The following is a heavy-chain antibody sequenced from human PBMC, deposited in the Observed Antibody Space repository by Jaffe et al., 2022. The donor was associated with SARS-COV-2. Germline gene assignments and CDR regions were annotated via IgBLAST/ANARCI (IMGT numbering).Heavy chain of an antibody. CDR3: ARFGDHIMDV. CDR1: GGSFSGYY. V-gene: IGHV4-34*01. J-gene: IGHJ6*03. Sequence: QVQLQQWGARLLKPSETLSLTCAVDGGSFSGYYWSWIRQPPGKGLEWIGEINQSGSTNYNPSLRSRVTISVDRSKKQFSLKLTSVTAADTAVYHCARFGDHIMDVWGKGTTVTVSS. CDR2: INQSGST. D-gene: IGHD3-10*01.